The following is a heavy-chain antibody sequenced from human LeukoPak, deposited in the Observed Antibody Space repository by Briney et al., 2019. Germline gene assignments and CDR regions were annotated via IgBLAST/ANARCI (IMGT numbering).Heavy chain of an antibody. Sequence: ASVKVSCKASGYTFTSYAISWVRQAPGQGLEWMGGIIPIFGTANYAQKFQGRVTITADESTSTAYMELSSLRSEDTAVYYCARSSNYDFWSGLNWFDPWGQGTLVTVSS. CDR3: ARSSNYDFWSGLNWFDP. J-gene: IGHJ5*02. CDR1: GYTFTSYA. V-gene: IGHV1-69*13. CDR2: IIPIFGTA. D-gene: IGHD3-3*01.